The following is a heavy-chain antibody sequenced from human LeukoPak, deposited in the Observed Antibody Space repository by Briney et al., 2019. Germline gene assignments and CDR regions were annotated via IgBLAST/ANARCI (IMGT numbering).Heavy chain of an antibody. D-gene: IGHD4-23*01. Sequence: SVKVSCKASGGTFSSYAISWVRQAPGQGLEWMGRIVPILGIANYAQKFQGRVTITADKSTSTAYMELSSLRSEDTAVYYCARSPTVAWYYFDYWGQGTLVTVSS. CDR3: ARSPTVAWYYFDY. CDR1: GGTFSSYA. CDR2: IVPILGIA. V-gene: IGHV1-69*04. J-gene: IGHJ4*02.